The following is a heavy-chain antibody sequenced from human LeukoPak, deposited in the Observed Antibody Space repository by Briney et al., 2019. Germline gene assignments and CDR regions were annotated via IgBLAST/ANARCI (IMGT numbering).Heavy chain of an antibody. CDR2: IYSGTI. D-gene: IGHD3-16*01. Sequence: GGTLRLSCAASGFTFSSYGMSWVRQAPGKGLEWVSFIYSGTIHYSDSVKGRFTISRDNSKNTLYLQMNSLRAEDTAVYYCARRAGAYAHPYDYWGQGTLVTVSS. J-gene: IGHJ4*02. CDR3: ARRAGAYAHPYDY. V-gene: IGHV3-53*01. CDR1: GFTFSSYG.